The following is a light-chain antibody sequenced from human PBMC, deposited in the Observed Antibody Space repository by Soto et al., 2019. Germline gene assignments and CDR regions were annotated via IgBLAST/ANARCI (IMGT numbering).Light chain of an antibody. CDR2: SAS. J-gene: IGKJ1*01. Sequence: IQMTQSPSSLSASIGDRVTITCRASQGIGVRLAWFQQKPGKAPQYLIQSASTLASGVPSRFSGSGSGTDFILTISSLQPDDFATYYCQQYNSYSPWTFGQGTKVEIK. CDR3: QQYNSYSPWT. V-gene: IGKV1D-16*01. CDR1: QGIGVR.